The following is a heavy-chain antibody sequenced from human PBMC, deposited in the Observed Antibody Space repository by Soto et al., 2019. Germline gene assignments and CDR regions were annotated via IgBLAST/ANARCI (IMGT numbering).Heavy chain of an antibody. D-gene: IGHD1-7*01. CDR2: SYYSGST. CDR3: ARGQTGTTWSGYYYYGMDV. Sequence: QVQLQESGPGLVKPSQTLSLTCTVSGGSISSGDYYWSWIRQPPGKGLEWIGYSYYSGSTYYNPSHKSRVNISVETSKNQFSLKLSYVTAAETAVYYCARGQTGTTWSGYYYYGMDVWGQGTTVTVSS. CDR1: GGSISSGDYY. V-gene: IGHV4-30-4*01. J-gene: IGHJ6*02.